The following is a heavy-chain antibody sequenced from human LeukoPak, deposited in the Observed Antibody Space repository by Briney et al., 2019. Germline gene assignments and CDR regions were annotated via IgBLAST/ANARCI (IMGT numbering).Heavy chain of an antibody. Sequence: KPSETLSLTCTVSGGSVSSPDSYWSWLRQPPGKGLEWIGNVYYIGTTSYNSSLKSRVTISVDTSKNHLSLEVTSVTAADTAVYFCARNTSSSPWFDPWGQGTLVTVSS. V-gene: IGHV4-61*03. CDR1: GGSVSSPDSY. CDR2: VYYIGTT. J-gene: IGHJ5*02. D-gene: IGHD6-6*01. CDR3: ARNTSSSPWFDP.